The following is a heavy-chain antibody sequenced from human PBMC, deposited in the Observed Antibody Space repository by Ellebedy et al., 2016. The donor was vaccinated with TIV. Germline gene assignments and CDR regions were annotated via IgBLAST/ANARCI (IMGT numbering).Heavy chain of an antibody. J-gene: IGHJ5*02. Sequence: LRLSXTVSGGSISSGGYYWSWIRQHPGKGLEWIGYIYYSGSTYYNPSLKSRVTISVDTSKNQFSLKLSSVTAADTAVYYCARGSPMVRGVKSWFDPWGQGTLVTVSS. V-gene: IGHV4-31*03. D-gene: IGHD3-10*01. CDR1: GGSISSGGYY. CDR3: ARGSPMVRGVKSWFDP. CDR2: IYYSGST.